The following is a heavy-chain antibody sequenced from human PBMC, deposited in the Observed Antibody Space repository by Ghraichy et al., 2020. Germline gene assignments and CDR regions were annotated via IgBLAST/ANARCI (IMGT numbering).Heavy chain of an antibody. J-gene: IGHJ4*02. CDR2: IYYSGST. CDR1: GGSISSYY. Sequence: SETLSLTCTVSGGSISSYYWSWIRQPPGKGLEWIGYIYYSGSTNYNPSLKSRVTISVDTSKNQFSLKLSPVTAADTAVYYCARGSPRTPSYWGQGTLVTVSS. CDR3: ARGSPRTPSY. D-gene: IGHD2-15*01. V-gene: IGHV4-59*01.